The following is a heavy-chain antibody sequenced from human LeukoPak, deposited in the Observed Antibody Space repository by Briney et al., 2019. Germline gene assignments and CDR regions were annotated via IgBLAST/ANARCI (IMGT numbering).Heavy chain of an antibody. V-gene: IGHV4-30-2*01. CDR2: IYHSGST. CDR3: ARDRWLTVTRLWFDP. D-gene: IGHD4-17*01. Sequence: SETLSLTCTVSGGSISSGGYYWSWIRQPPGKGLEWIGYIYHSGSTYYNPSLKSRVTISVDRSKNQFSLMLSSVTAADTAVYYCARDRWLTVTRLWFDPWGQGTLVTVSS. CDR1: GGSISSGGYY. J-gene: IGHJ5*02.